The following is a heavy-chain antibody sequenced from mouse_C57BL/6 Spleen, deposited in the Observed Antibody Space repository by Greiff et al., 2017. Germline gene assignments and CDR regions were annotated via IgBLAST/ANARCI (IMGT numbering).Heavy chain of an antibody. D-gene: IGHD4-1*01. CDR2: IWSGGST. V-gene: IGHV2-2*01. CDR3: ARGRLGLFDY. Sequence: QVQLKESGPGLVQPSQSLSITCTVSGFSLTSYGVHWVRQSPGKGLEWLGVIWSGGSTDYNAAFISRLSISKDNSTSQVFIKITSLQADDTAIYYCARGRLGLFDYWGQGTTLTVSS. J-gene: IGHJ2*01. CDR1: GFSLTSYG.